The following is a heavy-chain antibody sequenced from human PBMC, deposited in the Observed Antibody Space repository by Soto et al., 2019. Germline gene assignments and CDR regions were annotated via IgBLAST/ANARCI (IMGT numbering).Heavy chain of an antibody. Sequence: GGSLRLSCAASGFTFSSYAMSWVRQAPGKGLEWVSAISGSGGSTYYADSVKGRFTISRDNSKNTLYLQMNSLRAEDTAVYYCASGGLGYSGYGLFPLKEGEYFQHWGQGTLVTVSS. D-gene: IGHD5-12*01. CDR2: ISGSGGST. V-gene: IGHV3-23*01. J-gene: IGHJ1*01. CDR1: GFTFSSYA. CDR3: ASGGLGYSGYGLFPLKEGEYFQH.